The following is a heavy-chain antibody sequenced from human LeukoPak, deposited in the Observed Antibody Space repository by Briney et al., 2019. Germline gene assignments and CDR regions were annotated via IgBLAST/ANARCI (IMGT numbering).Heavy chain of an antibody. V-gene: IGHV1-2*02. CDR1: GYTFTGYY. CDR2: INPNSGGT. J-gene: IGHJ4*02. D-gene: IGHD3-10*01. Sequence: ASVKVSCKAPGYTFTGYYMHWVRQAPGQGLEWMGWINPNSGGTNYAQKFQGRVTMTRDTSISTAYMELSRLRSDDTAVYYCARITMVRGDSDYWGQGTLVTVSS. CDR3: ARITMVRGDSDY.